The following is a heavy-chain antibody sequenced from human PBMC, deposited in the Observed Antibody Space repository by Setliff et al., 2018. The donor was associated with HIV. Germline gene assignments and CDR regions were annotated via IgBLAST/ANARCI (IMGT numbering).Heavy chain of an antibody. CDR2: IYYTGFA. CDR3: TREGRGDPAMATTRIDY. V-gene: IGHV4-39*02. J-gene: IGHJ4*02. CDR1: GDSISSGSYF. D-gene: IGHD1-1*01. Sequence: SETLSLTCSVSGDSISSGSYFWGWIRQTPGKGLEWIGNIYYTGFACYNPSLKSRVTISLDTSKTHFFLNLTSLTDADTAVYFCTREGRGDPAMATTRIDYWGQGKLVTVSS.